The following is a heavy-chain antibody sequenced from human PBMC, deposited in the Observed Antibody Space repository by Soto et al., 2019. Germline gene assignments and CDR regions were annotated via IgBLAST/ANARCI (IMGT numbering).Heavy chain of an antibody. CDR1: GYTFTSYD. CDR2: VNPNSGNT. Sequence: ASVKVSCKASGYTFTSYDINWVRQATGQGLEWMAWVNPNSGNTGYARKFQGRVTMTRNTSINTAYMELNSLRAEDTAVYYCAKDRYGDYGGIDYWGQGTMVTVSS. CDR3: AKDRYGDYGGIDY. V-gene: IGHV1-8*01. D-gene: IGHD4-17*01. J-gene: IGHJ4*02.